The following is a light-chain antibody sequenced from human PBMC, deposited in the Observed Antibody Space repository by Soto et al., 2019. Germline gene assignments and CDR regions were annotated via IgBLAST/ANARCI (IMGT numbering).Light chain of an antibody. J-gene: IGLJ3*02. CDR1: SSDVATYNL. Sequence: QSALTQPASVSGSPGQSITISCTGTSSDVATYNLVSWYQQRPGTAPQLIIYDVTRRPSGVSTRFSGSQSGNTASLTISGLQSDDEADSDCCSRVFGGGTKLTVL. CDR2: DVT. CDR3: CSRV. V-gene: IGLV2-23*02.